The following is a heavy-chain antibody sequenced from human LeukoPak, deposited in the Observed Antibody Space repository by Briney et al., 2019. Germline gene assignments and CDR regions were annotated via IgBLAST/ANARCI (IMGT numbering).Heavy chain of an antibody. CDR3: AKRGVVIRVILVGFHKEAYYFDS. Sequence: GGSLRLSCAASGITLSNYGMSWVRQAPGKGLEWVAGISDSGGSTNYADSVKGRFTISRDNPKNTLYLQMNSLRAEDTAVYFCAKRGVVIRVILVGFHKEAYYFDSWGQGALVTVSS. CDR2: ISDSGGST. CDR1: GITLSNYG. D-gene: IGHD3-22*01. J-gene: IGHJ4*02. V-gene: IGHV3-23*01.